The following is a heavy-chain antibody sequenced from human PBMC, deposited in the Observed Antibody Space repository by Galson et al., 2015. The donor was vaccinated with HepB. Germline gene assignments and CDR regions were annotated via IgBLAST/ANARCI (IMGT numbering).Heavy chain of an antibody. D-gene: IGHD6-13*01. V-gene: IGHV3-21*01. CDR2: ISSSSSYI. Sequence: SLRLSCAASGFTFSSYSMNWVRQAPGKGLEWVSSISSSSSYIYYADSVKGRFTISRDNAKNSLYLQMNSLRAEDTAVYYCARVEQQLVPYYYYGMDVWGQGTTVTVSS. CDR1: GFTFSSYS. CDR3: ARVEQQLVPYYYYGMDV. J-gene: IGHJ6*02.